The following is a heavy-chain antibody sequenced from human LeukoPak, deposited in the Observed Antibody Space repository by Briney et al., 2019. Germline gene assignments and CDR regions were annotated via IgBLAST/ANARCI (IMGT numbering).Heavy chain of an antibody. J-gene: IGHJ5*02. CDR3: ASSGGWYNWFDP. D-gene: IGHD6-19*01. Sequence: SVKVSCKASGGTFNSYAISWVRQAPGQGLEWKGGIIPIFGTANYAQKFQGRVTITADESTSTAYMELSSLRSEDTAVYYCASSGGWYNWFDPWGQGTLVTVSS. CDR1: GGTFNSYA. V-gene: IGHV1-69*01. CDR2: IIPIFGTA.